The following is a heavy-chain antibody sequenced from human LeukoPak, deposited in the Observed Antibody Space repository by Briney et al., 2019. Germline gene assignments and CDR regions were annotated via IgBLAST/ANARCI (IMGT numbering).Heavy chain of an antibody. V-gene: IGHV4-4*07. Sequence: SETLSLTCTVSGGSISRYYWSWIRQPAGQGLEWIGRIYTSGSTNYNPSLKSRVTMSVDTSKNQFSLKLSSVTAADTAVYYCARDKYYYDSSGSIRFDYWGQGTLVTVSS. CDR3: ARDKYYYDSSGSIRFDY. CDR1: GGSISRYY. J-gene: IGHJ4*02. D-gene: IGHD3-22*01. CDR2: IYTSGST.